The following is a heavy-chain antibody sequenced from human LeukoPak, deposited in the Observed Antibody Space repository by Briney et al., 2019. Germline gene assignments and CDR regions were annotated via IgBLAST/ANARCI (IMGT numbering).Heavy chain of an antibody. CDR3: ARGFGT. V-gene: IGHV3-48*03. D-gene: IGHD1-1*01. Sequence: PGGSLRLSCAASGFSFSSYDMNWVRQAPGKGLEWLSYISTSGSRILYADSVKGRFTISRDNAKRSLYLQMNSLRAEDTGVYYCARGFGTGGQGVLVTVSA. CDR2: ISTSGSRI. J-gene: IGHJ4*02. CDR1: GFSFSSYD.